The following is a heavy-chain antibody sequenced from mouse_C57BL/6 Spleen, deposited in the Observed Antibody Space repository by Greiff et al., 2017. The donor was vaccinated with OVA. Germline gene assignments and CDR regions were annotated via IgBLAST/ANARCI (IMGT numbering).Heavy chain of an antibody. CDR1: GFTFSDYY. CDR2: INYDGSST. Sequence: EVQLVESEGGLVQPGSSMKLSCTASGFTFSDYYMAWVRQVPEKGLEWVANINYDGSSTYYLDSLKSRFIISRDNAKNILYLQRSSLKSEDTATYYCARDRDYYGSSYPFAYWGQGTLVTVSA. D-gene: IGHD1-1*01. J-gene: IGHJ3*01. CDR3: ARDRDYYGSSYPFAY. V-gene: IGHV5-16*01.